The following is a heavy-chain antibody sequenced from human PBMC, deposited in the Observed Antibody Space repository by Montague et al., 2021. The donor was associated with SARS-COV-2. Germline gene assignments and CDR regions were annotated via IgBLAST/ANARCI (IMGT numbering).Heavy chain of an antibody. CDR1: GFTFSTYW. D-gene: IGHD6-13*01. J-gene: IGHJ4*02. Sequence: FLRLSCAASGFTFSTYWMTWVRQAPGKGLEWVANIKQDGSAQYYVDSVRGRFTVSRDNAKKSLFLQMNSLRAEDTAVYFCARDPVEQQQLVHSLDYWGQGTLVIVSS. CDR3: ARDPVEQQQLVHSLDY. CDR2: IKQDGSAQ. V-gene: IGHV3-7*01.